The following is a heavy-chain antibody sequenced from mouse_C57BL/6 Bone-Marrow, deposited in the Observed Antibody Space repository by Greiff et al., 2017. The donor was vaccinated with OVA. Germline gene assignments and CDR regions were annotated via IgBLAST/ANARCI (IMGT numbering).Heavy chain of an antibody. CDR1: GYSITSGYY. CDR2: ISYDGSN. D-gene: IGHD1-1*01. Sequence: DVQLQESGPGLVKPSQSLSLTCSVTGYSITSGYYWNWIRQFPGNKLEWMGYISYDGSNNYNPSLKNRISITRDTSKNQFFLKLNSVTTEDTATYYCARANYYGSSYPLYAMDYWGQGTSVTVSS. CDR3: ARANYYGSSYPLYAMDY. J-gene: IGHJ4*01. V-gene: IGHV3-6*01.